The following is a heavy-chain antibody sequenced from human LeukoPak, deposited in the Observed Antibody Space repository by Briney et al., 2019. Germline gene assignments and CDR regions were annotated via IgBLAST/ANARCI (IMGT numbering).Heavy chain of an antibody. D-gene: IGHD6-19*01. V-gene: IGHV4-4*09. Sequence: SGTLSLTCNVSGASMSSNYWSWIRQPPGKGLEWIGYIYHSGNTNYSPSLESRVTMSVDESKNQVSLRVHFVSAADTAVYCASTRRAAVAGRFDSWGQGTLVTVS. CDR3: STRRAAVAGRFDS. J-gene: IGHJ4*02. CDR2: IYHSGNT. CDR1: GASMSSNY.